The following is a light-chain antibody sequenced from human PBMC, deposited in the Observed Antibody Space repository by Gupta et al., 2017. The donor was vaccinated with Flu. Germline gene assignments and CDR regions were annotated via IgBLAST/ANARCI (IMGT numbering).Light chain of an antibody. CDR2: SNN. V-gene: IGLV1-44*01. Sequence: QSVLTQPPSASGTPGQRVTISCSGSSSNIGSNTVNWYQQLPGTAPKLLIYSNNQRPSGVPDRFSGSKSGTSASLAISGLQSEDEADYYCAAWDDSLNGDWVFGGRTKLTVL. J-gene: IGLJ3*02. CDR1: SSNIGSNT. CDR3: AAWDDSLNGDWV.